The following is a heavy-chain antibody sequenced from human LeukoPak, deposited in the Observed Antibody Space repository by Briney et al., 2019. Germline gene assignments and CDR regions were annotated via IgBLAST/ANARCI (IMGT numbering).Heavy chain of an antibody. Sequence: QTGGSLRLSCAASGFTFSNYGMHWVRQAPGKGLEWVSYISSSGSTIYYADSVKGRFTISRDNAKNSLYLQMNSLRAEDTAVYYCASHSSGWPFDYWGQGTLVTVSS. D-gene: IGHD6-19*01. CDR1: GFTFSNYG. CDR3: ASHSSGWPFDY. J-gene: IGHJ4*02. CDR2: ISSSGSTI. V-gene: IGHV3-48*04.